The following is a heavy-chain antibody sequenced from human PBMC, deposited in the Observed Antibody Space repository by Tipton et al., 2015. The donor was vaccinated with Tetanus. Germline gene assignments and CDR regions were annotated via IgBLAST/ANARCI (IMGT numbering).Heavy chain of an antibody. V-gene: IGHV3-23*01. CDR2: ISPTGDET. J-gene: IGHJ6*02. CDR1: GFTFSSDA. Sequence: SLRLSCAASGFTFSSDAMTWVRQAPGKGLEWVSAISPTGDETYYADSVKGRFTISRDNSKNTLILQMNSLRAEDTAVYFCAKFLVVITQGYYHTMDVWGQGTTVTV. CDR3: AKFLVVITQGYYHTMDV. D-gene: IGHD3-9*01.